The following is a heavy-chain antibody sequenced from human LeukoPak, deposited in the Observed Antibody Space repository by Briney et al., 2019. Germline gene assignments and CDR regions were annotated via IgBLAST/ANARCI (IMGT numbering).Heavy chain of an antibody. CDR1: GFTVSSNY. Sequence: GGSLRLSCAASGFTVSSNYMSWIRQAPGKGLEWVSYISSSGSTIYYADSVKGRFTISRDNAKNSLYLQMNSLRAEDTAVYYCARVNSYYFDYWGQGTLVTVSS. CDR3: ARVNSYYFDY. CDR2: ISSSGSTI. J-gene: IGHJ4*02. V-gene: IGHV3-11*01. D-gene: IGHD4-23*01.